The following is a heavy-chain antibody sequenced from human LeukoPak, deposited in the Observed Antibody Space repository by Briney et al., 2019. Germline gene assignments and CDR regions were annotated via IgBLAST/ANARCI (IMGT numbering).Heavy chain of an antibody. V-gene: IGHV3-15*01. D-gene: IGHD3-3*01. CDR1: GFTFSNAW. CDR3: ATDMYYDFWSGYLARN. CDR2: IKSKPDGGAT. J-gene: IGHJ4*02. Sequence: GGSLRLSRAASGFTFSNAWMSWVRQAPGKGLEWVGRIKSKPDGGATDYAAPVKGRFTISRDDSKSTLFLQMSSLKTEDTAVYYCATDMYYDFWSGYLARNWGQGTLVTVSS.